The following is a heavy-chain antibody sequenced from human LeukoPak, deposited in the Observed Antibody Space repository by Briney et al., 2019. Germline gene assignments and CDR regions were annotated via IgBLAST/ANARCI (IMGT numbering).Heavy chain of an antibody. CDR3: ARYYDPTVGDAFDI. CDR1: GFTFSSYW. Sequence: PGGLLRLSCAASGFTFSSYWMSWVRQAPGKGLEWVANVNQDGSDKYYVDSVKGRFTISRDNSKNSLYLQMNSLRAEDTAVYYCARYYDPTVGDAFDIWGQGTMVTVSP. V-gene: IGHV3-7*01. CDR2: VNQDGSDK. D-gene: IGHD3-16*01. J-gene: IGHJ3*02.